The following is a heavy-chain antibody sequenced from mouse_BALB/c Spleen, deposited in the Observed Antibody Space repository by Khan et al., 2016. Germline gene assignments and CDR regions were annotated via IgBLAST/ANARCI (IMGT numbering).Heavy chain of an antibody. CDR2: INPDSSTI. Sequence: EVQLQESGGGLVQPGGSLKLSCAASGFDFSRYWMSWVRQAPGKGLEWIGEINPDSSTINYTPSLKDKFIISRDNAKNTLYLQMSKVRSEDTALYYCARRGYGNSWYFDVWGAGTTVTVSS. V-gene: IGHV4-1*02. D-gene: IGHD2-10*02. CDR1: GFDFSRYW. J-gene: IGHJ1*01. CDR3: ARRGYGNSWYFDV.